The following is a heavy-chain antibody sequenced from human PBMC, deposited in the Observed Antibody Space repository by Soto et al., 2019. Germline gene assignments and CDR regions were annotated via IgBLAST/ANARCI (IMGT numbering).Heavy chain of an antibody. CDR2: IYYSGST. V-gene: IGHV4-39*01. J-gene: IGHJ4*02. CDR3: ARLINYISID. CDR1: GGSISSSSYY. D-gene: IGHD3-10*01. Sequence: SETLSLTCTVSGGSISSSSYYWGWIRQPPGKGLEWIGTIYYSGSTYYNSSLKSRVTISVDTSKNQFSLRLSSVTAADTAVYYCARLINYISIDWGQGTLVTVSS.